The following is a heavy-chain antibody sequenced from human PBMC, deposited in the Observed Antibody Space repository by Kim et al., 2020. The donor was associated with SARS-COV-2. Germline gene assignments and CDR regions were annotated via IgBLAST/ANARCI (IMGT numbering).Heavy chain of an antibody. Sequence: ASVKVSCKASGYIFTNYDIHWVRQAPGKRLEWMRWINAGNDHTKYSQKFQGRVTFTRDTSASTVYMELTGLRSEDTAVYYCARGWFGKNYFDFWGQGTQVTVSS. CDR2: INAGNDHT. V-gene: IGHV1-3*01. D-gene: IGHD3-10*01. J-gene: IGHJ4*02. CDR3: ARGWFGKNYFDF. CDR1: GYIFTNYD.